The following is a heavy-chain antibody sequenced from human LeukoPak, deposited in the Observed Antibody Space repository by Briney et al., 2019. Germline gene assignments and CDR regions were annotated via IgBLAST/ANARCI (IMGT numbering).Heavy chain of an antibody. CDR1: GFTFSSYS. J-gene: IGHJ6*02. D-gene: IGHD3-9*01. V-gene: IGHV3-21*01. CDR3: ARVFLRYFDFNGMDV. Sequence: GGSLRLSCAASGFTFSSYSMNWVRQAPGKGLEWVSTISSTSSHTHYADSVKGRFTISRDNAKNSLYLQMNGLRAEDTAVYYCARVFLRYFDFNGMDVWGQGTTVTVSS. CDR2: ISSTSSHT.